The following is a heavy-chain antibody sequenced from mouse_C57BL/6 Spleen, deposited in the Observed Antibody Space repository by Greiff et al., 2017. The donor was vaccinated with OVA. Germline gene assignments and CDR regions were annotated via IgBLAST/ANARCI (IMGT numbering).Heavy chain of an antibody. CDR1: GYTFTSYW. Sequence: QVQLQQPGAELVRPGSSVKLSCKASGYTFTSYWMDWVKQRPGQGLEWIGNIYPSDSETHYNQKFKDKATLTVDKSSSTAYMQLSSLTSEDSAVYYCARSLYYYGSPWFAYWGQGTLVTVSA. CDR3: ARSLYYYGSPWFAY. D-gene: IGHD1-1*01. CDR2: IYPSDSET. V-gene: IGHV1-61*01. J-gene: IGHJ3*01.